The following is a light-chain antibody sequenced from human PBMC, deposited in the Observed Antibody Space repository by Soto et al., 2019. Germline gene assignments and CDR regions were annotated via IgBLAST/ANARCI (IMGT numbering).Light chain of an antibody. Sequence: AIQMTPSPSSPSASVGERIKISCPASQGIRSDLAWYQQKPGKAPKLLIFAASNLQSGVPSRFSGSGSGTDFTLTISRLQPEDFATYYCLQLYNFSWTFGQGTKVDIK. CDR2: AAS. J-gene: IGKJ1*01. V-gene: IGKV1-6*01. CDR1: QGIRSD. CDR3: LQLYNFSWT.